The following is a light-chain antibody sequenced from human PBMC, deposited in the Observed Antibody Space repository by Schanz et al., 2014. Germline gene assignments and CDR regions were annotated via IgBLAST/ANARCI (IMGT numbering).Light chain of an antibody. J-gene: IGLJ3*02. V-gene: IGLV2-8*01. CDR1: SSDVGSCDL. Sequence: QSALIQPPSVSGSPGQSVTISCTGTSSDVGSCDLVSWNQHHPGTVPKPVIYTVNTRPSGVPDRVSGSKSGNTASMTISGLQAEDEADYYCSSYAGTNNFGVFGGGTKLTVL. CDR3: SSYAGTNNFGV. CDR2: TVN.